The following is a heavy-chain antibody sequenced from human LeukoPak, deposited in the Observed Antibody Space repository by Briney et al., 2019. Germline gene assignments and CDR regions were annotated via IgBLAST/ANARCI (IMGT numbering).Heavy chain of an antibody. D-gene: IGHD3-22*01. V-gene: IGHV3-11*01. CDR3: ARTYYYDSSGYWGDY. CDR1: GGSISSGSYY. Sequence: LSLTCTVSGGSISSGSYYWSWIRQAPGKGLEWVSYISSSGSTIYYADSVKGRFTISRDNAKNSLYLQMNSLRAEDTAVYYCARTYYYDSSGYWGDYWGQGTLVTVSS. J-gene: IGHJ4*02. CDR2: ISSSGSTI.